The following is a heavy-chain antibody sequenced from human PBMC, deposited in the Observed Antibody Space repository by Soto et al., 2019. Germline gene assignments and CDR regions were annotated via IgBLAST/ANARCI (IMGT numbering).Heavy chain of an antibody. Sequence: ASVKVSCKASGYTFASYDINWVRQAAGQGLEWMGWMNPNSGNTGYAQKFQGRVTMTRNTSISTAYMELSSLRSEDTAVYYCARTDPYDFWSGSLYYCYGMAVWGQGTTVTVSS. D-gene: IGHD3-3*01. CDR1: GYTFASYD. V-gene: IGHV1-8*01. CDR2: MNPNSGNT. CDR3: ARTDPYDFWSGSLYYCYGMAV. J-gene: IGHJ6*02.